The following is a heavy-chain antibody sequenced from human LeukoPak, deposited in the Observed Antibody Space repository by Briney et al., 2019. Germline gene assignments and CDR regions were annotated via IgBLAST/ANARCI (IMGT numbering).Heavy chain of an antibody. V-gene: IGHV3-30*18. D-gene: IGHD3-22*01. CDR3: AKDRGGAYYESSVDI. CDR1: GFSFSNHG. Sequence: GGSLRLSCAASGFSFSNHGIHWVRQAPGKGLEWVAVISYDGNNKYYADSVKGRFTISGDNSKNTLYLQMNSLRAEDTAVYYCAKDRGGAYYESSVDIWGQGTMVTVSS. CDR2: ISYDGNNK. J-gene: IGHJ3*02.